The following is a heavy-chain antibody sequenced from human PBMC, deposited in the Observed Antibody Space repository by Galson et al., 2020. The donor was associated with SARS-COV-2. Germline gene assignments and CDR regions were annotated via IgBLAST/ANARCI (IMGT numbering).Heavy chain of an antibody. Sequence: GGSLRLSCAASGLTFSSYAMHWVRQAPGKGLEWVAVISYDGSNKYYADSVKGRFTISRDNSKNTLYLQMNSLRAEDTAVYYCARDGPPDIVVVPANHYYYYGMDVWGQGTTVTVSS. CDR3: ARDGPPDIVVVPANHYYYYGMDV. V-gene: IGHV3-30*04. CDR2: ISYDGSNK. J-gene: IGHJ6*02. CDR1: GLTFSSYA. D-gene: IGHD2-2*01.